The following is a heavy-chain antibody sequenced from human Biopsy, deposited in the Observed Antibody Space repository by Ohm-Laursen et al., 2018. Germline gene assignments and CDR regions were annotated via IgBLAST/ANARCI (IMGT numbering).Heavy chain of an antibody. J-gene: IGHJ4*02. D-gene: IGHD1-26*01. CDR2: IWSSGTT. Sequence: SRTLSLTCSISGCSISGYYWNWIRQSPGKGLEWIGYIWSSGTTDYNPSLQSRVSMSLELSTDQFSLKVDSVTAADTAVYYCGRVVGAATGFDQWGQGIPVTVSS. CDR1: GCSISGYY. CDR3: GRVVGAATGFDQ. V-gene: IGHV4-59*01.